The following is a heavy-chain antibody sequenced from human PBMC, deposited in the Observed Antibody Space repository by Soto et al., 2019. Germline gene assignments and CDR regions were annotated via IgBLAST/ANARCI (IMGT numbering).Heavy chain of an antibody. Sequence: QEQLVESWGGVVQPGTSLRLSRVASGFTFNTYGMHWLSQAAGKGLEWVAAIWFDGRDKYYADSVKGRFTISTEKSKNTLYLQMCSLSAVDTDVYYGARLVGAAAGRFESWGQGTLVIVSS. CDR3: ARLVGAAAGRFES. CDR1: GFTFNTYG. D-gene: IGHD6-13*01. CDR2: IWFDGRDK. J-gene: IGHJ5*01. V-gene: IGHV3-33*01.